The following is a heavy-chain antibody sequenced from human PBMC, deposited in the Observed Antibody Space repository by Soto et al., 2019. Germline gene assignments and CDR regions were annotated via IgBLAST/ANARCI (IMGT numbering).Heavy chain of an antibody. V-gene: IGHV4-34*01. CDR1: GGSFSGYY. Sequence: SETLSLTCAVYGGSFSGYYWSWIRQPPGKGLEWIGEINHSGSTNYKPSLKSRVAISVDTSKNQFSLKLSSVTAADTAVYYCARGGKYDFWSCYYTSYYYYYGMDVWGQGTTVTVSS. CDR2: INHSGST. J-gene: IGHJ6*02. D-gene: IGHD3-3*01. CDR3: ARGGKYDFWSCYYTSYYYYYGMDV.